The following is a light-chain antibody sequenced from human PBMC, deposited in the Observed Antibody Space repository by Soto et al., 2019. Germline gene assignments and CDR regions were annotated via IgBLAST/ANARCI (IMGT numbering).Light chain of an antibody. V-gene: IGLV1-40*01. CDR2: GNS. CDR1: SSNIGAGYD. J-gene: IGLJ3*02. CDR3: QASASSLSAWV. Sequence: QSVLTQPPSVSGAPGQRVTISCTGSSSNIGAGYDVHWYQQLPGTAPKLLIYGNSNRPSGVPDRFSGSKSGTSASLAITGRQAEDEADYYYQASASSLSAWVFGGGTKLTVL.